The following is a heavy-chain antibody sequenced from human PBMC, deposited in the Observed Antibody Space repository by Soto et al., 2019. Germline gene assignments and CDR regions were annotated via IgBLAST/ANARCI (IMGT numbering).Heavy chain of an antibody. CDR2: IYTSGST. CDR3: ARDPYSSGWYMAYYYYYGMNV. V-gene: IGHV4-4*07. CDR1: GGSISSYY. D-gene: IGHD6-19*01. J-gene: IGHJ6*02. Sequence: LSLTCTVSGGSISSYYWSWIRQPAGKGLEWIGRIYTSGSTNYNPSLKSRVTMSVDTSKNQFSLKLSSVTAADTAVYYCARDPYSSGWYMAYYYYYGMNVWGQGTTVTVSS.